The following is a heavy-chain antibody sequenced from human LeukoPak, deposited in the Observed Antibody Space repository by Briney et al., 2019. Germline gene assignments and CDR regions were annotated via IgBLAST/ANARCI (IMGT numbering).Heavy chain of an antibody. CDR3: ASSEGVTAIPSFDY. CDR2: INHSGST. Sequence: SETLSLTCAVYGGSFSGYYWSWIRQPPGKGLEWIGEINHSGSTNYNPSLKSRVTISVDTSKNQFSLKLSSVTAADTAVYYCASSEGVTAIPSFDYWGQGTLVAVSS. V-gene: IGHV4-34*01. D-gene: IGHD2-21*02. J-gene: IGHJ4*02. CDR1: GGSFSGYY.